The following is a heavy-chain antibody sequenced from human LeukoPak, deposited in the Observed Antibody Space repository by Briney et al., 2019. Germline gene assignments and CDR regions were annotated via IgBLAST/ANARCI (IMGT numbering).Heavy chain of an antibody. CDR1: GFTFSSYG. CDR2: IWYDGSNK. D-gene: IGHD2-2*01. CDR3: ARASRGNWFDP. Sequence: GGSLRLSCAASGFTFSSYGMHWVRQAPGKGLEWVAVIWYDGSNKYYADSVKGRFTISRDNSKNTLYLQMNSLRAEDTAVYYCARASRGNWFDPWGQGTLVTVSS. V-gene: IGHV3-33*01. J-gene: IGHJ5*02.